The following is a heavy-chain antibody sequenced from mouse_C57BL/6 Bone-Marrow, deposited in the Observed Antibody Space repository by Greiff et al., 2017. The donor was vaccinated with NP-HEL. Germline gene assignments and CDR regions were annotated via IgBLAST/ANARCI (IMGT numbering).Heavy chain of an antibody. V-gene: IGHV5-6*01. CDR2: ISSGGSYT. D-gene: IGHD2-4*01. CDR3: ASPYDYDVAWFAY. Sequence: EVNLVESGGDLVKPGGSLKLSCAASGFTFSSYGMSWVRQTPDKRLEWVATISSGGSYTYYPDSVKGRFTISRANAKNTLYLQISSLNSEDTAMYYWASPYDYDVAWFAYWGQGTLVTVSA. J-gene: IGHJ3*01. CDR1: GFTFSSYG.